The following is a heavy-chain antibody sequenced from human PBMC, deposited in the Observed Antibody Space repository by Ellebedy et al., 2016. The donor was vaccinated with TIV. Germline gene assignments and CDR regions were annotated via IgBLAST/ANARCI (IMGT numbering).Heavy chain of an antibody. V-gene: IGHV4-59*08. CDR1: GGSISGYF. CDR3: ARHGRIAAAQGGGHYLYGFDV. J-gene: IGHJ6*02. CDR2: IFHSGST. D-gene: IGHD6-6*01. Sequence: MPGGSLRLSCTVSGGSISGYFWSWIRQSPGKGLEWIAYIFHSGSTNYNPSLKRRVTISVDPSKNQFSVRLRSVTVADTAIYYCARHGRIAAAQGGGHYLYGFDVWGQGTTVTVSS.